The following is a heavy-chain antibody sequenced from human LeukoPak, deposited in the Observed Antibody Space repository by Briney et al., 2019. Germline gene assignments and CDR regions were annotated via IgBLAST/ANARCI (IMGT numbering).Heavy chain of an antibody. CDR1: GFTFSSYS. CDR3: AKDLYSGYDVAFDY. J-gene: IGHJ4*02. CDR2: ITSSTTTI. D-gene: IGHD5-12*01. Sequence: GGSLRLSCAASGFTFSSYSMNWVRQAPGKGLEWASYITSSTTTIYYADSVKGRFTISRDNAKNSLYLQMNSLRAEDTALYYCAKDLYSGYDVAFDYWGQGTLVTVSS. V-gene: IGHV3-48*01.